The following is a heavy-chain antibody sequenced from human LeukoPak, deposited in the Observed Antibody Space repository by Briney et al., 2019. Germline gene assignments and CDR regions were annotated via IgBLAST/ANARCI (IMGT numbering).Heavy chain of an antibody. V-gene: IGHV1-2*02. D-gene: IGHD2-2*02. Sequence: ASVKVSCKASGYTFTGYYMHWVRQAPGQGLEWMGWINPNSGGTNYAQKFQGRVTMTRDTSISTACMELSRLRSDDTAVYYCARWGYIVVVPAAINGMDVWGQGTTVTVSS. CDR2: INPNSGGT. CDR1: GYTFTGYY. J-gene: IGHJ6*02. CDR3: ARWGYIVVVPAAINGMDV.